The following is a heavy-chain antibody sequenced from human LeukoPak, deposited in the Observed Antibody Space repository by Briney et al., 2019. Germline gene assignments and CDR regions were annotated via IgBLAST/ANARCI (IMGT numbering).Heavy chain of an antibody. Sequence: AISGGGGSTYYADSVKGRFTISRDNSKNTLYLQVSSLRAEDTAVYYCATGYTSGTRIDYWGQGTLVSVSS. CDR3: ATGYTSGTRIDY. CDR2: ISGGGGST. D-gene: IGHD6-19*01. J-gene: IGHJ4*02. V-gene: IGHV3-23*01.